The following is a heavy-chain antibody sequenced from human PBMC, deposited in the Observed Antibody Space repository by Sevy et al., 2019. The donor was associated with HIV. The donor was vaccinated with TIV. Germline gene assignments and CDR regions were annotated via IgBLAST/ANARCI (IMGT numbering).Heavy chain of an antibody. D-gene: IGHD5-12*01. Sequence: SQTLSLTCSISGGTIVSIGHYWGWIRQTPGKGLEWIGSIYYNGHTFYTPSLKSRLTISIDTSKNQFSLTLSSVTVADTAVYFCAREAGGYDYDYGMDVWGQGTTVTVSS. CDR2: IYYNGHT. V-gene: IGHV4-39*02. J-gene: IGHJ6*02. CDR1: GGTIVSIGHY. CDR3: AREAGGYDYDYGMDV.